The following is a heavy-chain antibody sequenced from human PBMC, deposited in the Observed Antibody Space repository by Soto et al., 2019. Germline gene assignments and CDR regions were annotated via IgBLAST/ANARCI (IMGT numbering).Heavy chain of an antibody. CDR3: ARGGGVGVAGSAAFDM. D-gene: IGHD3-3*01. V-gene: IGHV1-2*02. J-gene: IGHJ3*02. CDR1: GYPVTAYY. CDR2: INPATGAP. Sequence: QLHLVQSGAVVKKPGASVTVSCSASGYPVTAYYMHWVRQAPGRGLEWMGGINPATGAPKYTQTFQGRVTMTRDTSTSTGFMELGGLTSEDTAVFYCARGGGVGVAGSAAFDMWGQGTLVTVSS.